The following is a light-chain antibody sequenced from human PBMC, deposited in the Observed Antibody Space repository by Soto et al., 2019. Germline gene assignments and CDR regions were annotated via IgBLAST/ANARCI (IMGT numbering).Light chain of an antibody. CDR1: SSDVGGYNY. CDR3: SSYSTSSTPRYV. V-gene: IGLV2-14*03. CDR2: DVT. J-gene: IGLJ1*01. Sequence: QSALTQPASVSGSPGQSITISCTGTSSDVGGYNYVSWYQQHPGKAPKLMIFDVTNRPSGVSDRFSGSKSGNTASLTISGLHPEDEADYHCSSYSTSSTPRYVFGTGTKVTVL.